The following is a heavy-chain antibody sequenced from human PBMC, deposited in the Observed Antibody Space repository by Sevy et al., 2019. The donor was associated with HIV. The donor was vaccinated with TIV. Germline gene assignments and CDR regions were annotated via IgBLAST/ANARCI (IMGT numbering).Heavy chain of an antibody. D-gene: IGHD6-13*01. CDR2: IYYSGST. J-gene: IGHJ4*02. CDR1: GGSVSSSSYY. Sequence: SETLSLTCTVSGGSVSSSSYYWGWIRQPPGKGLDWIGSIYYSGSTYYNPYLKSRVTISVDTSKNQFSLKVRSVTAADTAVYYCAREGPRIAQFDYWGQGALVTVSS. V-gene: IGHV4-39*02. CDR3: AREGPRIAQFDY.